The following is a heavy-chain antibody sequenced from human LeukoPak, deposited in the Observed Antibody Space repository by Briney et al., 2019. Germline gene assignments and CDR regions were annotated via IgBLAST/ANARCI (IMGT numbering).Heavy chain of an antibody. V-gene: IGHV3-23*01. Sequence: PGGSLRLSCAASGFTFSSYAMSWVRQAPGKGLEWVSAISGSGGSTYYADSVKGRFTISRDNAKNSLYLQMNSLRAEDTALYYCAKASMVRGVIGQPFDYWGQGTLVTVSS. D-gene: IGHD3-10*01. CDR3: AKASMVRGVIGQPFDY. J-gene: IGHJ4*02. CDR2: ISGSGGST. CDR1: GFTFSSYA.